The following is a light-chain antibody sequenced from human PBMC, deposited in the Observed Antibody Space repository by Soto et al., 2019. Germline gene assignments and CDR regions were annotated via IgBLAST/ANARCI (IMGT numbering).Light chain of an antibody. CDR3: SSYTTISTLEV. CDR2: EVS. Sequence: QSVLTQPASVSGSPGQSITISCTGTSSDVGGYNYVSWYQQHPGKAPKLMIYEVSNRPSGVSNRFSGSKSGNTASLTISGLQADDEADYYCSSYTTISTLEVFGGGTKLTVL. CDR1: SSDVGGYNY. J-gene: IGLJ3*02. V-gene: IGLV2-14*01.